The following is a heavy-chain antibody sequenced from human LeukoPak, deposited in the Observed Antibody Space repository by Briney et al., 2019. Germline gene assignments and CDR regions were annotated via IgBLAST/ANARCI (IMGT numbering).Heavy chain of an antibody. Sequence: PSETLSLTCTVSGGNISSGGYYWSRIRQPPGKGLEWIGEINHSGSTNYNPSLKSRVTISVDTSKNQFSLKLSSVTAADTAVYYCARRPGSGWYAYFDYWGQGTLVTVSS. CDR2: INHSGST. J-gene: IGHJ4*02. D-gene: IGHD6-19*01. CDR1: GGNISSGGYY. V-gene: IGHV4-39*07. CDR3: ARRPGSGWYAYFDY.